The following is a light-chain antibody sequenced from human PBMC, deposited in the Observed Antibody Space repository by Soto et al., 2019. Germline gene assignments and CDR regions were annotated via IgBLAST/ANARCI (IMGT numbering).Light chain of an antibody. CDR2: DGF. CDR3: QQYKRYSLT. CDR1: QSINNW. V-gene: IGKV1-5*01. Sequence: DIQMTQSPSTLSASVGDRVTITCRASQSINNWLAWYQQKPGKAPKLLIYDGFSLESGVPLRFSGSGFGTEFTLTRSSLQPDDSATYYCQQYKRYSLTFGGGTKVEIK. J-gene: IGKJ4*01.